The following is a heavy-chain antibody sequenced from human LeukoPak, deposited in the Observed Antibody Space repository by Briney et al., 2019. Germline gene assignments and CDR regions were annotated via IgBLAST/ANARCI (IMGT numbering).Heavy chain of an antibody. J-gene: IGHJ5*02. V-gene: IGHV4-61*02. CDR1: GGSISSGSYY. Sequence: PSQTLSLTCTVSGGSISSGSYYWSWIRQPAGKGLEWIGRIYTSGSTNYNPSLKSRVTISVDTSKNQFPLKLSSVTAADTAVYYCARDLVGYSGSYYDWFDPWGQGTLVTVSS. D-gene: IGHD1-26*01. CDR3: ARDLVGYSGSYYDWFDP. CDR2: IYTSGST.